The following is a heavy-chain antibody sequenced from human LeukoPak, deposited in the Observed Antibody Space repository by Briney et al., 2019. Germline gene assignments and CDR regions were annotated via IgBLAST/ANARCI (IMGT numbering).Heavy chain of an antibody. Sequence: GGSLRLSCAASGFTFSSYAMSWVRQAPGKGLEWVSAISGSGGSTYYADSVKGRFTISRDNAKMSLFLQMDSLRAEDTAVYYCARSNGLRYFDRWGQGTLVTVSS. CDR1: GFTFSSYA. V-gene: IGHV3-23*01. J-gene: IGHJ4*02. CDR3: ARSNGLRYFDR. CDR2: ISGSGGST. D-gene: IGHD2-8*01.